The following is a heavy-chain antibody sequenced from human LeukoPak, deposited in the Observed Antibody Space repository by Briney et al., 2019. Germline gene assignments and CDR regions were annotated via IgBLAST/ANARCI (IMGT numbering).Heavy chain of an antibody. CDR1: GGSFSGYY. CDR3: ARVRKEWLGKGNWFDP. J-gene: IGHJ5*02. CDR2: INHSGST. V-gene: IGHV4-34*01. Sequence: SETLSLTCAVYGGSFSGYYWSWIRQPPGEGLEWIGEINHSGSTNYNPSLKSRVTISVDTSKNQFSLKLSSVTAADTAVYYCARVRKEWLGKGNWFDPWGQGTLVTVSS. D-gene: IGHD6-19*01.